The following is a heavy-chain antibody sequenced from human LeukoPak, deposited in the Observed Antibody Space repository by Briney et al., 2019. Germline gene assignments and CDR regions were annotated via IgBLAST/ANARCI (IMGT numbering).Heavy chain of an antibody. Sequence: PSETLSLTCTVSGVSINAYFWSWIRQPPGKGLEWIGYVYYNGITNYNPSLQSRVSISLDTSKNQFSLRLNSVTAAETAVYYCATTSENIVVVTAIRTDAFDIWGQGTMVTVSS. CDR3: ATTSENIVVVTAIRTDAFDI. V-gene: IGHV4-59*01. CDR1: GVSINAYF. CDR2: VYYNGIT. J-gene: IGHJ3*02. D-gene: IGHD2-21*02.